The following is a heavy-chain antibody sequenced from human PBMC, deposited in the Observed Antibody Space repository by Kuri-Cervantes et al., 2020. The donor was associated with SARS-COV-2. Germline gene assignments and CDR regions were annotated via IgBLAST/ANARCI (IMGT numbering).Heavy chain of an antibody. CDR1: GFTFSNYA. J-gene: IGHJ6*02. D-gene: IGHD3-16*01. V-gene: IGHV3-23*01. Sequence: ETLSLTCAASGFTFSNYAMSWVRQAPGKGLEWVSAISGSGGSTYYADSVKGRFTISRDNSKNIVYMQMNSLRAEDTAVYYCAETPFPWGEGSEMWGQGTTVTVSS. CDR3: AETPFPWGEGSEM. CDR2: ISGSGGST.